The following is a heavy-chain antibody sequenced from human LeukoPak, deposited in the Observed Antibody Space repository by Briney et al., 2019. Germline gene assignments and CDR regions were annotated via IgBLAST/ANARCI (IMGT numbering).Heavy chain of an antibody. CDR1: GFTFSSYS. D-gene: IGHD2-15*01. CDR2: ISSSSSYI. CDR3: ARDRTYCSGGRCYDLFDI. V-gene: IGHV3-21*01. Sequence: TGGSLRLSCAASGFTFSSYSMNWVRQAPGKGLEWVSSISSSSSYIYYADSVKGRFTISRDNAKNSLYLQMNSLRAEDTAVYYCARDRTYCSGGRCYDLFDIWGQGTMVTVSS. J-gene: IGHJ3*02.